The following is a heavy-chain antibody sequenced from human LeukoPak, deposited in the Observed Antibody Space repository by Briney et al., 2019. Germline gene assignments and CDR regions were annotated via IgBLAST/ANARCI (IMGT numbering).Heavy chain of an antibody. D-gene: IGHD2-2*02. J-gene: IGHJ6*02. CDR2: IYYSGST. CDR3: ARLVVVPAAIPADYYYYYGMDV. Sequence: SETPSLTCTVSGGSISSYYWSWIRQPPGKGLEWIGYIYYSGSTNYNPSLKSRVTISVDTSKNQFSLKLSSVTAADTAVYYCARLVVVPAAIPADYYYYYGMDVWGQGTTVTVSS. CDR1: GGSISSYY. V-gene: IGHV4-59*08.